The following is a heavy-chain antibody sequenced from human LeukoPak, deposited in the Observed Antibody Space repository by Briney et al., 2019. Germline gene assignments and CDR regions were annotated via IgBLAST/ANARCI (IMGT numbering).Heavy chain of an antibody. V-gene: IGHV4-30-4*01. CDR2: IYYSGST. CDR3: ARDKTDSGWNRFDY. CDR1: GGSISSGDYY. D-gene: IGHD6-19*01. Sequence: PSQTLSLTCTVSGGSISSGDYYWSWIRQPPGKGLEWIGYIYYSGSTNYNPSLKSRVTISVDTSKNQFSLKLSSVTAADTAVYYCARDKTDSGWNRFDYWGQGTLVTVSS. J-gene: IGHJ4*02.